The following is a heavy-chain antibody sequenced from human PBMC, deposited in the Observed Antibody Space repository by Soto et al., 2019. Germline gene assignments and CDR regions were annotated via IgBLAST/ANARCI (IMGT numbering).Heavy chain of an antibody. CDR1: GGSFSCYY. D-gene: IGHD2-2*01. Sequence: SETLSLTCAVYGGSFSCYYWNCIRQPPGKGLEWIGEINHSGSTYYNPSLKSRVTISVDTSKNQFSLKLSSVTAADTAVYYCARINGVVVTAAGWFDPWGQGTLVTVSS. V-gene: IGHV4-34*01. CDR2: INHSGST. J-gene: IGHJ5*02. CDR3: ARINGVVVTAAGWFDP.